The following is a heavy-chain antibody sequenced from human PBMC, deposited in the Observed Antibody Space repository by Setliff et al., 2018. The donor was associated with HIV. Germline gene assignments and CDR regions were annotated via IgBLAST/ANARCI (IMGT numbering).Heavy chain of an antibody. V-gene: IGHV3-33*08. CDR1: GFTFSSYT. D-gene: IGHD5-12*01. CDR3: ARGGIGYFNQLDY. Sequence: GGSLRLSCAISGFTFSSYTMHWVRQAPGKGLEGVAVIWYDGSNKYYADSVKGRFTISRDNSKNTLYLQMNSLRAEDTAVYYCARGGIGYFNQLDYWGQGTLVTVSS. CDR2: IWYDGSNK. J-gene: IGHJ4*02.